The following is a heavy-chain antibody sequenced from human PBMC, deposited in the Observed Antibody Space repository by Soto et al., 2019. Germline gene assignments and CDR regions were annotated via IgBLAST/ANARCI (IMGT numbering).Heavy chain of an antibody. J-gene: IGHJ6*03. Sequence: GGSLRLSCAASGFTFSSYSMNWVRQAPGKGLEWVSYISSSSSTIYYADSVKGRFTISRDNAKNSLYLQMNSLRAEDTAVYYCARDAIEYNYYYMDVWGKGTTVTVSS. D-gene: IGHD2-21*01. V-gene: IGHV3-48*01. CDR1: GFTFSSYS. CDR2: ISSSSSTI. CDR3: ARDAIEYNYYYMDV.